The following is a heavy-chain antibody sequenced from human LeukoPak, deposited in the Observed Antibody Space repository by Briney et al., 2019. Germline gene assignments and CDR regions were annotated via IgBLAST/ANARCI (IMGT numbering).Heavy chain of an antibody. CDR3: ARDLRYYYGSGSPKTDY. V-gene: IGHV3-21*01. D-gene: IGHD3-10*01. J-gene: IGHJ4*02. Sequence: GGSLGLSCAASGFTFSSYSMNWVRQAPGKGLEWVSSISSSSSYIYYADSVKGRFTISRDNAKNSLYLQMNSLRAEDTAVYYCARDLRYYYGSGSPKTDYWGQGTLVTVSS. CDR1: GFTFSSYS. CDR2: ISSSSSYI.